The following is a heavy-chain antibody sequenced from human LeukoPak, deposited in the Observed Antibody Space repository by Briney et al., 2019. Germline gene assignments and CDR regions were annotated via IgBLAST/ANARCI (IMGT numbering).Heavy chain of an antibody. CDR1: GGTFSSYT. V-gene: IGHV1-69*02. D-gene: IGHD3-3*01. CDR3: AEADYDFWSGYIGGGFDY. Sequence: SVKVSCKASGGTFSSYTISWVRQAPGQGLEWMGRIIPVLGIANYAQKFQGRVTITADKSTSTAYMELSSLRSGDTAVYYCAEADYDFWSGYIGGGFDYWGQGTLVTVSS. J-gene: IGHJ4*02. CDR2: IIPVLGIA.